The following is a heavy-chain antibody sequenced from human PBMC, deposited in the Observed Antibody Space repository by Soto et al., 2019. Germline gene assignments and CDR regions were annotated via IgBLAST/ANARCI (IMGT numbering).Heavy chain of an antibody. CDR2: INHSGST. CDR1: GGSFSGYY. D-gene: IGHD6-6*01. J-gene: IGHJ6*04. Sequence: NPSETLSLTCAVYGGSFSGYYWSWIRQPPGKGLEWIGEINHSGSTNYNPSLKSRVTISVDTSKNQFSLKLSSVTAADTAVYYCARGPGWIAARPGMKKDVWGKGTTVTVSS. V-gene: IGHV4-34*01. CDR3: ARGPGWIAARPGMKKDV.